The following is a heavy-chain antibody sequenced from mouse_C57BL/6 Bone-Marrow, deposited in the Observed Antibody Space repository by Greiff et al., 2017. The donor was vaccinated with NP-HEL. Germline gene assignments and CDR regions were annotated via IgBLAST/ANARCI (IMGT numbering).Heavy chain of an antibody. CDR1: GFSLTSYG. D-gene: IGHD2-5*01. Sequence: QVQLKQSGPGLVQPSQSLSITCTVSGFSLTSYGVHWVRQSPGKGLEWLGVIWSGGSTDYNAAFISRLSISKDNSKSQVFFKMNSLQADDTAIYYCATIVTTWAYWGQGTLVTVSA. CDR2: IWSGGST. V-gene: IGHV2-2*01. J-gene: IGHJ3*01. CDR3: ATIVTTWAY.